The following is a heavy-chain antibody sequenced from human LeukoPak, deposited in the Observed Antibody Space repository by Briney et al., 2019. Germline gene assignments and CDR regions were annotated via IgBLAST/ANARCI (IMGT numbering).Heavy chain of an antibody. J-gene: IGHJ3*02. CDR1: GGSITSYF. Sequence: PETLFLTCTVSGGSITSYFWTWIRQPPGKGLEFIGSSYYTGTDFYNPSLKTRVTISVDTSKNQFSLKLTSVTAEETALYYCASPMIIGGFRAFDIWGQGIMVTVSS. V-gene: IGHV4-59*01. CDR3: ASPMIIGGFRAFDI. CDR2: SYYTGTD. D-gene: IGHD3-22*01.